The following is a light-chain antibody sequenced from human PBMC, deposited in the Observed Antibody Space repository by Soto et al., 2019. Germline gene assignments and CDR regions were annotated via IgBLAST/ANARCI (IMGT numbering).Light chain of an antibody. CDR1: QSVSSY. CDR2: DAS. Sequence: EIVLTQSPATLSLSPGERATLSCRASQSVSSYLAWYQQKPGQAPRLLIYDASDRATGIPARFSGSGSGTDFTLTISRLEPEDFEVYYCQQRSNWYTFVQGTKLEIK. J-gene: IGKJ2*01. V-gene: IGKV3-11*01. CDR3: QQRSNWYT.